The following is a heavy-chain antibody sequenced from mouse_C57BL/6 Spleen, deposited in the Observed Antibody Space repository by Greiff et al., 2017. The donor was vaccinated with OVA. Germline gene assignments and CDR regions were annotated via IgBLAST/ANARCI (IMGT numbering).Heavy chain of an antibody. CDR2: IDPSDSYT. V-gene: IGHV1-69*01. CDR3: ARFITTVVEDAMDY. Sequence: QVQLQQPGAELVMPGASVKLSCKASGYTFTSYWMHWVKQRPGLGLEWIGEIDPSDSYTNYNQKFKGKSTLTVDKSSSTSYMQLSSLTSEDAAVYYWARFITTVVEDAMDYWGQGTSVTVSS. J-gene: IGHJ4*01. D-gene: IGHD1-1*01. CDR1: GYTFTSYW.